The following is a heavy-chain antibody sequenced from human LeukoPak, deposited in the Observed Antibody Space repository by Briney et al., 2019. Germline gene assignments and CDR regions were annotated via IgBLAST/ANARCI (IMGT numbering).Heavy chain of an antibody. J-gene: IGHJ4*02. D-gene: IGHD3-10*01. CDR2: INHSGST. CDR3: ARSGRGITMFRGVRFPFDY. V-gene: IGHV4-34*01. Sequence: SETLSLTCAVYGGSFSGYYWSWIRQPPGKGLEWIGEINHSGSTNYNPSLKSRVTISVDTSKNQFSLKLSSVTAADTAVYYCARSGRGITMFRGVRFPFDYWGQGTLVTVSS. CDR1: GGSFSGYY.